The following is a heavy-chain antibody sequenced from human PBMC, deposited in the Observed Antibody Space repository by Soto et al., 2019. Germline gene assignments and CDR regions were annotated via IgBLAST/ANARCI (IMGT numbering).Heavy chain of an antibody. CDR3: ASGRGRSFYYGMDV. CDR2: ISGSGDST. J-gene: IGHJ6*02. V-gene: IGHV3-23*01. Sequence: EVQLLESGGGLVQPGGSLRLSCAASRFTFSSYAMTWVRQAPGKGLEWVSAISGSGDSTYYAGSVKGRFTISRDNSKNTLYLQMNSLRAEATAVYYCASGRGRSFYYGMDVWGQGTTVTVSS. D-gene: IGHD1-26*01. CDR1: RFTFSSYA.